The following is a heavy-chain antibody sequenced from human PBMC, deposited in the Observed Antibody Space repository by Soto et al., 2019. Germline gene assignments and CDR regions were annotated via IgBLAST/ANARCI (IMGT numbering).Heavy chain of an antibody. D-gene: IGHD3-3*01. CDR1: GGSVSSGSYY. CDR2: IYYSGST. CDR3: ARETYRYDFWTGQLRTYHFDF. J-gene: IGHJ3*01. V-gene: IGHV4-61*01. Sequence: SETLSLTCTVSGGSVSSGSYYWSWIRQPPGKGLEWIGYIYYSGSTNYNPSLKSRVTISVDTSKNQFSLKLSSVTAADTAVYYCARETYRYDFWTGQLRTYHFDFWGQGTMVPV.